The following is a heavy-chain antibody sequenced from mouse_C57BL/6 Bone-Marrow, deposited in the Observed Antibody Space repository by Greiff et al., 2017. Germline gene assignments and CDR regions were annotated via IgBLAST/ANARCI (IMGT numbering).Heavy chain of an antibody. CDR1: GFTFSDFY. D-gene: IGHD2-1*01. CDR3: ARDYWAMDY. Sequence: EVNLVESGGGLVQSGRSLRLSCATSGFTFSDFYMEWVRQAPGKGLEWIAASRNKANDYTTEYSASVKGRFIVSRDTSQSILYLQMNALRAEDTAIYYCARDYWAMDYWGQGTSVTVSS. J-gene: IGHJ4*01. V-gene: IGHV7-1*01. CDR2: SRNKANDYTT.